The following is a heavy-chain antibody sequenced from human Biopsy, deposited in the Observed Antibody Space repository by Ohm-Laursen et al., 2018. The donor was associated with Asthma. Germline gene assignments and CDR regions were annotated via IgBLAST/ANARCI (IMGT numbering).Heavy chain of an antibody. CDR2: GGSYYDGGLK. Sequence: SLRLSCAASGFTFRSYAMHWVRQAPGKGLEWVAVGGSYYDGGLKYYADSVNGRFTVSKDDSKNTPYLQMNSLRPDDTAVYYCARDVMEWYLPAFDFWGQGTLVTVSS. J-gene: IGHJ4*02. V-gene: IGHV3-30-3*01. CDR3: ARDVMEWYLPAFDF. CDR1: GFTFRSYA. D-gene: IGHD3-3*01.